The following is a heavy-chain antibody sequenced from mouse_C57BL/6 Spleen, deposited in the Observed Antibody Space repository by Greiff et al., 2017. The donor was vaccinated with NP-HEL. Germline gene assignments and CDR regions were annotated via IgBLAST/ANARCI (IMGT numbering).Heavy chain of an antibody. CDR2: INPNNGGT. V-gene: IGHV1-18*01. CDR3: VSRGRGAMDY. CDR1: GYTFTDYN. J-gene: IGHJ4*01. Sequence: VQLQQSGPELVKPGASVKIPCKASGYTFTDYNMDWVKQSHGKSLEWIGDINPNNGGTIYNQKFKGKATLTVDKSSSTAYMELRSLTYEDTAGYYCVSRGRGAMDYWGQGTSVTVSS.